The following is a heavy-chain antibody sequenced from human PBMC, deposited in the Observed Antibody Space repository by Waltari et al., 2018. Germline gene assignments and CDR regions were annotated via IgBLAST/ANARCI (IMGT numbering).Heavy chain of an antibody. CDR3: AKGYGSGWPFDY. V-gene: IGHV3-23*01. D-gene: IGHD6-19*01. CDR1: GFTFSSYA. CDR2: IRGSGGST. Sequence: EVQLLESGGGLVQPGGSLRLSCAASGFTFSSYAMSWVRQAPGKGLEWVSSIRGSGGSTYDADSVKGRFTIFRDNSKNTLYLQMNSLRAEDTAIYYCAKGYGSGWPFDYWGQGTLVTVSS. J-gene: IGHJ4*02.